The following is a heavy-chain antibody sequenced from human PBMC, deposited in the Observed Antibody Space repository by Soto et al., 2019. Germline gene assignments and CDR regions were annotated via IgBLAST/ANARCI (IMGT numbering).Heavy chain of an antibody. J-gene: IGHJ4*02. D-gene: IGHD3-16*01. CDR2: ITSSSSYT. CDR1: GFTFGDYY. Sequence: VQLVESGGGLVKPGGSLRLSCAASGFTFGDYYMSWIRQVPGKGLEWVSYITSSSSYTNYADSVKGRFTISRDNAKNSLYLQMNSLRAEDTAVYYCARGLGGSFGVPTFDYWGQGILVTVSS. CDR3: ARGLGGSFGVPTFDY. V-gene: IGHV3-11*05.